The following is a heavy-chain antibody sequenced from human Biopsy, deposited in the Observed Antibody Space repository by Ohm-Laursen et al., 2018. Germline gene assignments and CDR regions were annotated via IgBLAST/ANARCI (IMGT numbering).Heavy chain of an antibody. CDR1: GVSIISYY. CDR2: VYNGGIP. J-gene: IGHJ5*02. CDR3: AGTPRDSFWSGSYKRGLWFDP. V-gene: IGHV4-59*01. Sequence: VTLSLTCSVSGVSIISYYWTWIRQPPGQGLVWFGHVYNGGIPYSNPSLKSRVTISKDTSKNQFPLQVNSVTAADTAVYYCAGTPRDSFWSGSYKRGLWFDPWGQGTLVIVSS. D-gene: IGHD3-3*01.